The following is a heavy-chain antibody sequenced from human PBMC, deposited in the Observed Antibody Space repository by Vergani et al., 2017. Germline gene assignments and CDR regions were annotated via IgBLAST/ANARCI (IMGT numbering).Heavy chain of an antibody. J-gene: IGHJ5*02. D-gene: IGHD2-2*01. V-gene: IGHV4-31*03. Sequence: QVQLQESGPGLVKPSQTLSLTCTVSGGSISSGGYYWSWIRQHPGKGLEWIGYIYYSGSTYYNPSLKSRVSISVDTSKNQFSLKLSSVTAADTAVYYCARWVYQPENWFDPWGQGTLVTVSS. CDR3: ARWVYQPENWFDP. CDR2: IYYSGST. CDR1: GGSISSGGYY.